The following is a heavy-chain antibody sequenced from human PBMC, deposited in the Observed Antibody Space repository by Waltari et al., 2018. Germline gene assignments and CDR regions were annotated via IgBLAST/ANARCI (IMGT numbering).Heavy chain of an antibody. CDR3: ARRHGSSGWYWFDP. D-gene: IGHD6-19*01. CDR1: GYSISSGYY. Sequence: QVQLQESGPGLVKPSETLSLTCAVSGYSISSGYYWGWIRQPPGKGLEWIGSIYHSGSTYYNPSLKSRVTISVDTSKYQFSLKLSSVTAADTAVYYCARRHGSSGWYWFDPWGQGTLVTVSS. V-gene: IGHV4-38-2*01. J-gene: IGHJ5*02. CDR2: IYHSGST.